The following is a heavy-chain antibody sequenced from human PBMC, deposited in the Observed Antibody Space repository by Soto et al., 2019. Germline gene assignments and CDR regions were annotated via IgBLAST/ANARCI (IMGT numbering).Heavy chain of an antibody. V-gene: IGHV1-3*01. CDR2: INAGNGNT. CDR3: AGGIVVVPAAMSGFFDY. CDR1: GYTFTSYA. J-gene: IGHJ4*02. Sequence: ASVKVSCKASGYTFTSYAMHWVRQAPGQRLEWMGWINAGNGNTKYSQKFQGRVTITRDTSASTAYMELSSLRSEDTAVYYCAGGIVVVPAAMSGFFDYWGQGTLVTVS. D-gene: IGHD2-2*01.